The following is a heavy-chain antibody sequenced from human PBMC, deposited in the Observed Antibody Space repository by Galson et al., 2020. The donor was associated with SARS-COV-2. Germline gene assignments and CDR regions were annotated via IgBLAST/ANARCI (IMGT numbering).Heavy chain of an antibody. Sequence: GESLKISCAASGFTFEDYAMHWVRQAPGKGLEWVSLISWDGDSTYYADSVKGRFTISRDNSKNSLYLQMNSLRAEDTALYFCAKGSVWGICGFFDYWGQGTLVTVSS. J-gene: IGHJ4*02. CDR1: GFTFEDYA. CDR2: ISWDGDST. CDR3: AKGSVWGICGFFDY. D-gene: IGHD2-21*01. V-gene: IGHV3-43D*04.